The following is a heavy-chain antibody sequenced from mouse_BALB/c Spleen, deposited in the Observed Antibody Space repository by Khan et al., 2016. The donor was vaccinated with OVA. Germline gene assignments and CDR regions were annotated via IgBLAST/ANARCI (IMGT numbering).Heavy chain of an antibody. CDR1: GSTFTNYG. Sequence: QIQLVQSGPELKKPGAPVKISCKASGSTFTNYGMHWVKQAPGKGLKWMGWINTYTGEPTYADDFKGRFAFSLATSASTAYLQINNLKNEDTATYFCARSNGNYWFAYWGQGTLVTVSA. D-gene: IGHD2-1*01. V-gene: IGHV9-3-1*01. J-gene: IGHJ3*01. CDR2: INTYTGEP. CDR3: ARSNGNYWFAY.